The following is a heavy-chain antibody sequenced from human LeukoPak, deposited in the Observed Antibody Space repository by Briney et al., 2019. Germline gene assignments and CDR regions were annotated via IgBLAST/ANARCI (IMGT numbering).Heavy chain of an antibody. V-gene: IGHV4-39*07. J-gene: IGHJ4*02. CDR3: ARGPRSWSPVGIDY. Sequence: SETLSLTCTVSGGSISSSSYYWGWIRQPPGKGLEWIGSIYYSGSTYYNPSLKSRVTISVDTSKNQFSLKLSSVTAADTAVYYCARGPRSWSPVGIDYWGQGTLVTVSS. D-gene: IGHD6-13*01. CDR2: IYYSGST. CDR1: GGSISSSSYY.